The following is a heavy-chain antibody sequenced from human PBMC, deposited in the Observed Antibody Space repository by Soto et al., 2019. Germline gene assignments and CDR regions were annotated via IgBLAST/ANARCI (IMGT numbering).Heavy chain of an antibody. CDR2: IIPVFRTS. CDR3: AKDGSWDGGGGES. CDR1: GVTFSSYA. D-gene: IGHD3-16*01. V-gene: IGHV1-69*18. J-gene: IGHJ4*02. Sequence: QVQLVQSGAELKKPGSSVKVSCSASGVTFSSYAFTWVRQAPGQGLEWMGNIIPVFRTSNYAQGFQGRLTISADEATNTIYMELSSRRSADTAVDFCAKDGSWDGGGGESWGQGTLVIVSS.